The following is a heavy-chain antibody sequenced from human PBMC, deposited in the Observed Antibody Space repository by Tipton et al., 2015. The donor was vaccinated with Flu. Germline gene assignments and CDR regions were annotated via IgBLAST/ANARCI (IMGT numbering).Heavy chain of an antibody. Sequence: SLRLSCAASGFTFSNYYMHWVRQAPGKGLVWVSRIQNDGRGTTYADSVKDRFTISRDNAKNTLYLQMNSLRAEDSAVYYCARDLGVPAHDWYFDLWGRGTLVTVSP. CDR1: GFTFSNYY. J-gene: IGHJ2*01. V-gene: IGHV3-74*01. CDR3: ARDLGVPAHDWYFDL. CDR2: IQNDGRGT. D-gene: IGHD2-2*01.